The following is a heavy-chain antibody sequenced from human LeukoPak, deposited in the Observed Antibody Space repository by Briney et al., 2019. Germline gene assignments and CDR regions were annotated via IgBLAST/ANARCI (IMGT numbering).Heavy chain of an antibody. J-gene: IGHJ3*01. CDR2: ISRNSGRI. D-gene: IGHD2-21*01. CDR3: AKDITPRIPAAFDL. CDR1: GFTFDDYA. V-gene: IGHV3-9*01. Sequence: GGSLRLSCAASGFTFDDYAMHWVRQVPGKGLEWVSGISRNSGRIDYADSVKGRFTISRDNAKNSLFLQMNNLRAEDTAFYYCAKDITPRIPAAFDLWGQGTMVTVSS.